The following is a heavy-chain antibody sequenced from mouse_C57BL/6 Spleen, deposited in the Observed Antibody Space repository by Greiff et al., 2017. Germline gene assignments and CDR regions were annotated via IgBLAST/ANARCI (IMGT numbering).Heavy chain of an antibody. D-gene: IGHD1-1*01. Sequence: QVQLQQSGAELVRPGASVTLSCKASGYTFTDYEMHWVKQTPVHGLEWIGAIDPETGGTAYNQKFKGKAILTADKSSSTAYMELRSLTSEDSAVYYCTRSEYYGSSYVWFAYWGQGTLVTVSA. J-gene: IGHJ3*01. V-gene: IGHV1-15*01. CDR1: GYTFTDYE. CDR3: TRSEYYGSSYVWFAY. CDR2: IDPETGGT.